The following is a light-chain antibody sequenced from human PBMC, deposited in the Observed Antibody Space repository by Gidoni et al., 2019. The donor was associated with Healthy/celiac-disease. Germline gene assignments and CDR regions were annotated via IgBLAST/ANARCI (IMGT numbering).Light chain of an antibody. Sequence: EIVLTQSPGTLSLSPGERATLSCRASQSVSSSYLAWYQQKPGQAPRLLIYGASSRATGIPDRFSGSGSGTDFTLTISRLEPEDFAVYYCQQYGSSPWTFXXXTKVDIK. CDR3: QQYGSSPWT. CDR1: QSVSSSY. J-gene: IGKJ1*01. V-gene: IGKV3-20*01. CDR2: GAS.